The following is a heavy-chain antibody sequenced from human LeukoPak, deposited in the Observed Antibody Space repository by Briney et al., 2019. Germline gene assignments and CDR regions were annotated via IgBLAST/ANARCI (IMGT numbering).Heavy chain of an antibody. D-gene: IGHD1-1*01. CDR3: AKDTTGTIYTYDY. V-gene: IGHV3-23*01. CDR2: ISGSGGST. J-gene: IGHJ4*02. CDR1: GFTFSSYA. Sequence: GGSLRLSCAASGFTFSSYAMSWVRQAPGKGLEWVSVISGSGGSTYYADSVKGRFTISRDISKNTLYLEINSLRAEDTAVYYCAKDTTGTIYTYDYWGQGTLVTVSS.